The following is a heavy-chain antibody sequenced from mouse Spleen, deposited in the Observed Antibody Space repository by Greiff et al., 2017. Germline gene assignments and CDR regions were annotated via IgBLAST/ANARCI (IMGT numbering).Heavy chain of an antibody. CDR1: GYTFTDYY. J-gene: IGHJ3*01. V-gene: IGHV1-76*01. D-gene: IGHD2-12*01. CDR2: IYPGSGNT. CDR3: ARGSYDGFAY. Sequence: VQLVESGAELVRPGASVKLSCKASGYTFTDYYINWVKQRPGQGLEWIARIYPGSGNTYYNEKFKGKATLTAEKSSSTAYMQLSSLTSEDSAVYFCARGSYDGFAYWGQGTLVTVSA.